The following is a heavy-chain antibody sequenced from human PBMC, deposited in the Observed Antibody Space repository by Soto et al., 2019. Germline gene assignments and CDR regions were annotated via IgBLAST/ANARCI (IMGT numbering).Heavy chain of an antibody. V-gene: IGHV4-34*01. CDR3: ASLHTLGLDYVPLWDY. CDR2: INHSGST. CDR1: GGSFSGYY. D-gene: IGHD3-16*01. J-gene: IGHJ4*02. Sequence: SETLSLTCAVYGGSFSGYYWSWIRQPPGKGLEWIGEINHSGSTNYNPSLKSRVTISVDTSKNQFSLKLSSVTAADTAVYYCASLHTLGLDYVPLWDYWGQGTLVTVSS.